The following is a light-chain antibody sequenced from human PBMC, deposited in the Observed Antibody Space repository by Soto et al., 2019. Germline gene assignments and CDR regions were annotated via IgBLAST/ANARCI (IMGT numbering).Light chain of an antibody. Sequence: DIEMTQSPSSLSSFVGDTITLTCRANQSITTRLNWYQQRPGAAPRLLIRAASGLHSGVPSRFSGSGSGTDFTLTISSLQPEDFATYYCQQSYSTPLTSGGGTKVDIK. V-gene: IGKV1-39*01. J-gene: IGKJ4*01. CDR2: AAS. CDR3: QQSYSTPLT. CDR1: QSITTR.